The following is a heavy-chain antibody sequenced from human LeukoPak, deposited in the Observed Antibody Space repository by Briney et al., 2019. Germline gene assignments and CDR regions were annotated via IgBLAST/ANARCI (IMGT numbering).Heavy chain of an antibody. J-gene: IGHJ5*02. CDR2: IYYSGST. V-gene: IGHV4-59*01. CDR1: GGSISSYY. CDR3: ARGPSRNWFDP. Sequence: TSETLSLTCSVSGGSISSYYWSRIRQPPGKGLEWIGYIYYSGSTNYNPSLKSRVTISLDTSKNQFSLKLSSVTAADTAVYYCARGPSRNWFDPWGQGTLVTVSS. D-gene: IGHD2/OR15-2a*01.